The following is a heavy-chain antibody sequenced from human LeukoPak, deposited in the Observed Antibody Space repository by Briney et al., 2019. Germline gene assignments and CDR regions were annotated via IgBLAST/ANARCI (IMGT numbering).Heavy chain of an antibody. CDR3: AKQLWFGEPYYYYYYMDV. D-gene: IGHD3-10*01. CDR1: GFTFSSYS. J-gene: IGHJ6*03. CDR2: ISSSSSYI. V-gene: IGHV3-21*04. Sequence: GGSLRLSCAASGFTFSSYSMNWVRQAPGKGLEWVSSISSSSSYIYYADSVKGRFTISRDNSKNTLYLQMNSLRAEDTAVYYCAKQLWFGEPYYYYYYMDVWAKGPRSPSP.